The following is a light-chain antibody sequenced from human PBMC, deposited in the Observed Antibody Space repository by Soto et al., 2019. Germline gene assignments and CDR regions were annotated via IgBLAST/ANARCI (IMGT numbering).Light chain of an antibody. V-gene: IGKV3-15*01. CDR3: QQYDDWPLT. Sequence: EKVMTQSPATLSVSPGERATLSCRASENVQNRFAWYQQKPGQAPRLLIYDAFTRATGIPASFSGSASGTEFTLTISSLQSEDFAVYYCQQYDDWPLTLGGGTKVEIK. J-gene: IGKJ4*01. CDR2: DAF. CDR1: ENVQNR.